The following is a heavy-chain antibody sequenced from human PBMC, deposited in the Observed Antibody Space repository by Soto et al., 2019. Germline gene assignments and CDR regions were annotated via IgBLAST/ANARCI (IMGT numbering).Heavy chain of an antibody. Sequence: ASVKVSCKASGYTFTDYFVHWVRLAPGQGLEWMGWVNPDTGVATFPHKFQGRVTVTRDTSINTDYMELTNLTSEDTGIYYCARDTIRGGVPSFFDFWGRGNQVTVSS. CDR1: GYTFTDYF. CDR2: VNPDTGVA. V-gene: IGHV1-2*02. D-gene: IGHD3-16*01. J-gene: IGHJ4*02. CDR3: ARDTIRGGVPSFFDF.